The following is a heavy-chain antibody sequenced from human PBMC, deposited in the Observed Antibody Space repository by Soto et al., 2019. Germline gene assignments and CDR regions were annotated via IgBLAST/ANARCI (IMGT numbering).Heavy chain of an antibody. V-gene: IGHV3-72*01. CDR2: TKDKAYSYTT. CDR3: ASIRGVFGY. D-gene: IGHD3-10*01. Sequence: EVQLVESGGALGQPGGSLRLSCAASGLSLSDVFIDWVRQAQGKGLEWVGRTKDKAYSYTTEYVASVKGRFTISRDDSRNSVFLQMSSPKTEDTAVYYCASIRGVFGYWGQGTLVTVSS. CDR1: GLSLSDVF. J-gene: IGHJ4*02.